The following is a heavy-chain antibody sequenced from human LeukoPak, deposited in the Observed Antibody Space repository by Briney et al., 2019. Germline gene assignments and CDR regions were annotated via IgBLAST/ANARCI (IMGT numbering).Heavy chain of an antibody. J-gene: IGHJ4*02. V-gene: IGHV4-38-2*01. CDR2: IYHSGST. D-gene: IGHD4-11*01. Sequence: PSETLSLTCDVSGYSISSGYYWGWIRQPPGKGLEWIGSIYHSGSTYYNPSLKGRVTISVDTSKNQFSLKLSSVTAADTAVYYCATVSADYWGQGTLVTVSS. CDR1: GYSISSGYY. CDR3: ATVSADY.